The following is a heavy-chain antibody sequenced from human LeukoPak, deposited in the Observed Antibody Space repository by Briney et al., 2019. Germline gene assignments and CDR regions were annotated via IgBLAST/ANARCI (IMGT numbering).Heavy chain of an antibody. J-gene: IGHJ3*02. CDR3: ARGLSGITMVRGVMRSDAFDI. Sequence: GASVKVSCKASGYTFTGYYMHWVRQAPGQGLEWMGWINPNSGGTNYAQKFQGWVTMTRDTSISTAYMELSRLRSDDTAVYYCARGLSGITMVRGVMRSDAFDIWGQGTMVTVSS. CDR2: INPNSGGT. V-gene: IGHV1-2*04. CDR1: GYTFTGYY. D-gene: IGHD3-10*01.